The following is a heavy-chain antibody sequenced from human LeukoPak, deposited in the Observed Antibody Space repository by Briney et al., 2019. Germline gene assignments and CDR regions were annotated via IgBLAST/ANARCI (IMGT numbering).Heavy chain of an antibody. CDR3: ARGHDIVIVPAVTMVGIVDY. CDR2: INTSGGST. Sequence: ASVKVSCKTSGYTFTNRYMHWGRHAPGQGLEWGGIINTSGGSTSYAQKFQGRITLTRDTSTSTVYMELSSLKSEDTALYYCARGHDIVIVPAVTMVGIVDYWGQGTLVTVSS. CDR1: GYTFTNRY. V-gene: IGHV1-46*01. J-gene: IGHJ4*02. D-gene: IGHD2-2*01.